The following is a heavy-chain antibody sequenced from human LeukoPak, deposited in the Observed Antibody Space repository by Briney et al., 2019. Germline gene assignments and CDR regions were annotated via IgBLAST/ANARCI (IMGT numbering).Heavy chain of an antibody. V-gene: IGHV5-51*01. CDR1: GYSFTSFW. Sequence: GESLKISCKGSGYSFTSFWIGWVRQMPGKGLEWMGIIYPDDSETRYSPSFQGQVTISADKSISTAYLQWSSLKASDTAMYYCARRFNYDLSGLRTQNFDFWGQGPRSPSPQ. CDR2: IYPDDSET. CDR3: ARRFNYDLSGLRTQNFDF. D-gene: IGHD3-22*01. J-gene: IGHJ4*02.